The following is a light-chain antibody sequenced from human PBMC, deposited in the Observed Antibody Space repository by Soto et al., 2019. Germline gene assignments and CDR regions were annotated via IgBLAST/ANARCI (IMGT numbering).Light chain of an antibody. CDR2: EVT. CDR1: SSDVGGYNY. CDR3: SSYTPSSTL. V-gene: IGLV2-14*01. Sequence: QSALTQPASVSGSPGQSITISCTGTSSDVGGYNYVSWYQQYPGKAPKLMIYEVTNRPSGVSNRFSGSKSGNTASLTISGLQAEDEADYYCSSYTPSSTLFGGGTKLTV. J-gene: IGLJ2*01.